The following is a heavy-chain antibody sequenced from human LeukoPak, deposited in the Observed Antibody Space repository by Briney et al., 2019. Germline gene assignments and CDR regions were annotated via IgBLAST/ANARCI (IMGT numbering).Heavy chain of an antibody. D-gene: IGHD6-13*01. V-gene: IGHV4-59*02. CDR3: ARAGSSWSFDY. J-gene: IGHJ4*02. CDR2: IYYSGST. CDR1: GDSVSSYY. Sequence: SETLSLTCTVSGDSVSSYYWSWIRQPPGKGPEWIGYIYYSGSTNYNPSLKSRVTTSVGTSKNQFSLKLTSVAAADTAVYYCARAGSSWSFDYWGQGTLVTVSS.